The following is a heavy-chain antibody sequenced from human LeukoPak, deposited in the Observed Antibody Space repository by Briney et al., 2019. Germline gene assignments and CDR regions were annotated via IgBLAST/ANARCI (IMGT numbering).Heavy chain of an antibody. CDR3: ARALPHRRLMDTAMEQHWFDP. J-gene: IGHJ5*02. CDR1: GYTFTSYG. D-gene: IGHD5-18*01. CDR2: INPSGGNT. Sequence: ASVKVSCKASGYTFTSYGISWVRQAPGQGLEWMGIINPSGGNTNYAQKFQGRVTMTRDMSTSTVYMELSSLRSEDTAVYYCARALPHRRLMDTAMEQHWFDPWGQGTLVTVSS. V-gene: IGHV1-46*01.